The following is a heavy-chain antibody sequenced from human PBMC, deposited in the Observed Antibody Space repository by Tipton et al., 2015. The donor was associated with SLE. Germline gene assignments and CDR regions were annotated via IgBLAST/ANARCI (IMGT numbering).Heavy chain of an antibody. CDR3: ARAQLGPIRAFDI. Sequence: TLSLTCAVYGGSFSGYYWSWIRQPPGKGLEWIGEINHSGSTNYNPSLKSRVTISVDTSKNQFSLKLSSVTAADTAVYYCARAQLGPIRAFDIWGQGTMVTVSS. CDR2: INHSGST. D-gene: IGHD3/OR15-3a*01. V-gene: IGHV4-34*01. J-gene: IGHJ3*02. CDR1: GGSFSGYY.